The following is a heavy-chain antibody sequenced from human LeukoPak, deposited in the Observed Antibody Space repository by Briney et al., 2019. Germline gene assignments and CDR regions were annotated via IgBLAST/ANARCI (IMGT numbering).Heavy chain of an antibody. CDR1: GGTFSSYT. J-gene: IGHJ5*02. Sequence: GASVKVPCKASGGTFSSYTISWVRQAPGQGLEWMGRIIPILGIANYAQKFQGRVTITADKSTSTAYMELSSLRSVDTAVYYCARVRYYDFWSDNWFDPWGQGTLVTVSS. CDR3: ARVRYYDFWSDNWFDP. D-gene: IGHD3-3*01. V-gene: IGHV1-69*02. CDR2: IIPILGIA.